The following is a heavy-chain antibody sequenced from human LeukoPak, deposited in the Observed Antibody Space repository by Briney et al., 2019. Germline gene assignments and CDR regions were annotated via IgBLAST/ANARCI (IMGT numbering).Heavy chain of an antibody. CDR1: GGSISSYY. D-gene: IGHD5-12*01. CDR3: ARQSSGYDLGPSAY. CDR2: ISYSGST. Sequence: PSETLSLTCTVSGGSISSYYWSWIRQPPGKGLEWIAYISYSGSTNYNPSLRSRVTISLDTSKNHFSLKLSSVTAADTAVYYCARQSSGYDLGPSAYWGQGTRVTVSS. J-gene: IGHJ4*02. V-gene: IGHV4-59*08.